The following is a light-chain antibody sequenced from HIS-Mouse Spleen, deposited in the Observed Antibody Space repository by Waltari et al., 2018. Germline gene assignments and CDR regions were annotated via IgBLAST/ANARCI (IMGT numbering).Light chain of an antibody. J-gene: IGLJ3*02. Sequence: QSALPQPASLSGSPGQSITISCTGTSSDVGSYDLVPWSQQHTGKAPKLMIYEGSKRPSGVSNRCSGSKSGNTASLTISGLQAEDEADYYCAAWDDSLSGPWVFGGGTKLTVL. CDR3: AAWDDSLSGPWV. CDR1: SSDVGSYDL. CDR2: EGS. V-gene: IGLV2-23*01.